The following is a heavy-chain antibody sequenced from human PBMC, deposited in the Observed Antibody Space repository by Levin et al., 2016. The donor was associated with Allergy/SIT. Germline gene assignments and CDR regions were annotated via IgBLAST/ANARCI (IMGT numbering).Heavy chain of an antibody. V-gene: IGHV3-23*01. D-gene: IGHD6-19*01. CDR3: AKDQVAGFHMGRDGY. CDR1: GFTFSSYA. J-gene: IGHJ4*02. CDR2: ISGSGGST. Sequence: GESLKISCAASGFTFSSYAMSWVRQAPGKGLEWVSGISGSGGSTYYADSVKGRFTISRDNSKNTLYLQMNSLRAEDTAVYYCAKDQVAGFHMGRDGYWGQGTLVTVSS.